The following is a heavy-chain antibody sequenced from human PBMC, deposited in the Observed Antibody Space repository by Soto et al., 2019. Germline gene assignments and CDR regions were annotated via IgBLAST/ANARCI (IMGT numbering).Heavy chain of an antibody. J-gene: IGHJ6*02. V-gene: IGHV1-69*13. CDR1: GGTFSSYA. CDR2: TIPIFGTA. CDR3: ARALGFSAATPYYYYGMDV. Sequence: ASVKVSCKASGGTFSSYAISWVRQAPGQGLEWMGGTIPIFGTANYAQKFQGRVTITADESTSTAYMELSSLRSEDTAVYYCARALGFSAATPYYYYGMDVWGQGTTVTVSS. D-gene: IGHD2-15*01.